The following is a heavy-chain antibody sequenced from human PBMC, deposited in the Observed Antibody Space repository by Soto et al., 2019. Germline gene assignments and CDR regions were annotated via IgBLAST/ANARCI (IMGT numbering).Heavy chain of an antibody. CDR1: GFTFSSYS. D-gene: IGHD3-3*01. J-gene: IGHJ6*03. Sequence: GGSLRLSCAASGFTFSSYSMNWVRQAPGKGLEWVSYISSSSSTIYYADSVKGRFTISRDNGKNSLDLQMNSLRAEDTAVYYCARESYYDFWSGYYSYYYYMDVWGKGTTVTVSS. V-gene: IGHV3-48*01. CDR2: ISSSSSTI. CDR3: ARESYYDFWSGYYSYYYYMDV.